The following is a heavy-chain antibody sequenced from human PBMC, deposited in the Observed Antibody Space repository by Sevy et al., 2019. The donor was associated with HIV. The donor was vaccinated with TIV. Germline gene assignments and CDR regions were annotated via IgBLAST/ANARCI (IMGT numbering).Heavy chain of an antibody. Sequence: ASVKVSCKASGGTFSSYAISWVRQAPGQGLEWMGGIIPIFGTANYAQKFQGRVTITADKSTNTAYMELSSLRSEDTAVYYCARDTLSYYDSSGTQDAFDIWGQGTMVTVSS. J-gene: IGHJ3*02. D-gene: IGHD3-22*01. CDR1: GGTFSSYA. CDR3: ARDTLSYYDSSGTQDAFDI. V-gene: IGHV1-69*06. CDR2: IIPIFGTA.